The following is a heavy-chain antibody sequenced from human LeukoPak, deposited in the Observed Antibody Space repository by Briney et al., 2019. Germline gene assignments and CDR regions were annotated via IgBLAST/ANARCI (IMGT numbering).Heavy chain of an antibody. CDR3: ARDQDSNYGQYYYMDV. D-gene: IGHD4-11*01. CDR2: IIPIFGTA. CDR1: GGTFSSYA. V-gene: IGHV1-69*13. J-gene: IGHJ6*03. Sequence: EASVKVSCKASGGTFSSYAISWVRQAPGQGLEWMGGIIPIFGTANYAQKFQGRVTITADESTSTAYTELSSLRSEDTAVYYCARDQDSNYGQYYYMDVWGKGTTVTVSS.